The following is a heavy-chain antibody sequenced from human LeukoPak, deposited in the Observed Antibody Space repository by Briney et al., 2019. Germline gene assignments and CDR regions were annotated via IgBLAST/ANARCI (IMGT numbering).Heavy chain of an antibody. CDR1: GFTFSSYW. CDR3: ARDLHYSPAF. D-gene: IGHD2-21*01. J-gene: IGHJ4*02. Sequence: GGSLRLSCAASGFTFSSYWMHWVRQAPGKGLVWVSRIKSDDSTTYADSVKGRFTISRDNAKNTLYLQMDSLRDEDTAVYYCARDLHYSPAFWGQGTLVTVSS. V-gene: IGHV3-74*01. CDR2: IKSDDST.